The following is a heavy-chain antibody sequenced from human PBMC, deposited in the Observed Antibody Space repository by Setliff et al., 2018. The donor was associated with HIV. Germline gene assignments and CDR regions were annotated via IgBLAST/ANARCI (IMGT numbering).Heavy chain of an antibody. D-gene: IGHD6-6*01. CDR1: GGSITSGGHY. CDR2: IHYTGSN. J-gene: IGHJ5*02. CDR3: ARGGNSRAAWFDP. V-gene: IGHV4-31*02. Sequence: SETLSLTCSVSGGSITSGGHYWSWIRHLPGKGLEWIGYIHYTGSNFYNPSLTDRLTLSVDTSHNQFSLKLTSVTAADPAVYYCARGGNSRAAWFDPWGQGTLVTVSS.